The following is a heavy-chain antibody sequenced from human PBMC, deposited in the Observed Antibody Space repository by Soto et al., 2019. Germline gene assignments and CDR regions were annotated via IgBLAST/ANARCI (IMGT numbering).Heavy chain of an antibody. CDR1: GFAFSSYN. D-gene: IGHD6-19*01. CDR3: AKDAKYSSGWFH. J-gene: IGHJ3*01. CDR2: ISPTGTFM. Sequence: PGGSLRLSCAASGFAFSSYNMNWVRQAPGKGLEWVSSISPTGTFMNSADSLKDRFTISRDNAEKSLLLQMNSLRAEDTAVYYCAKDAKYSSGWFHWGQGTMVTVSS. V-gene: IGHV3-21*04.